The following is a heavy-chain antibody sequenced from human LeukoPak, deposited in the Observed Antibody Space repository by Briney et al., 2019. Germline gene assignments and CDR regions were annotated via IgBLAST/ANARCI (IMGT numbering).Heavy chain of an antibody. CDR1: GASISSSRHH. V-gene: IGHV4-39*01. CDR3: ARRDPDDFGDY. D-gene: IGHD1-1*01. Sequence: PSETLSLTCTVSGASISSSRHHWGWIRQPPGKGLEWIGSIYYSGSTYYNPSLKSRVTISVDTSKNQFSLKLSSVTAADTAVYYCARRDPDDFGDYWGQGTLVTVSS. CDR2: IYYSGST. J-gene: IGHJ4*02.